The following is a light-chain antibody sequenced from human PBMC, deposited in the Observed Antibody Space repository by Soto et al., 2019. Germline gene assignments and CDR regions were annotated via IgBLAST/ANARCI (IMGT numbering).Light chain of an antibody. CDR1: SSDVGSYNF. J-gene: IGLJ2*01. CDR3: CSYAGSSTSV. V-gene: IGLV2-23*01. Sequence: QSALTQPASVSGSPGQSITISCTGTSSDVGSYNFVSWYQQYPGKAPKLMIYEGGKRPSGVSNRFSGSKSGNTASLTISGLQAEDEADYYCCSYAGSSTSVFGGGTKVTVL. CDR2: EGG.